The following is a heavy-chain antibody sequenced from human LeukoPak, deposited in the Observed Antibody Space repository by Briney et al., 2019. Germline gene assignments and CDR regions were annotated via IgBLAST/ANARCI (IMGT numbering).Heavy chain of an antibody. Sequence: PSETLSLTCAVSGVSISSGGYSWSWIRQPPGKGLEWIGYIYHSGSTYYNPSLKSRVTISVDTSKNQFSLKLSSVTAADTAVYYCARAPMTPQWLVLLCWGQGTLVTVSS. V-gene: IGHV4-30-2*01. J-gene: IGHJ4*02. CDR3: ARAPMTPQWLVLLC. CDR1: GVSISSGGYS. D-gene: IGHD6-19*01. CDR2: IYHSGST.